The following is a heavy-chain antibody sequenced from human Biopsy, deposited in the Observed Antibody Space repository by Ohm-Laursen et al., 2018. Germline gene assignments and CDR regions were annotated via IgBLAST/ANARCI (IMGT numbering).Heavy chain of an antibody. CDR2: ISNSGNT. V-gene: IGHV4-59*08. Sequence: SDTLSLTCTVSGDSINSSYWGWIRQAPGKGLEWIGFISNSGNTNYNPSLKSRVTISADTSKNQFSLKLGSVTVADTAVFYCARRGSGGRSFDYWGQGSLATVSS. D-gene: IGHD2-15*01. CDR1: GDSINSSY. J-gene: IGHJ4*02. CDR3: ARRGSGGRSFDY.